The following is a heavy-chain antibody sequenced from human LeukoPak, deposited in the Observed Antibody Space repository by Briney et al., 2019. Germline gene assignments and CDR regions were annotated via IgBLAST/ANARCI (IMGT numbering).Heavy chain of an antibody. CDR1: GFTFSSYG. Sequence: GGSLRLSCAASGFTFSSYGMHWVSQAPGKGLEWVAFIRYDGSNKYYADSVKGRFTISRDNSKNTLYLQMNSLRAEDTAVYYCASPSCSGGSCYSRYYYMDVWGKGTTVTVSS. CDR3: ASPSCSGGSCYSRYYYMDV. D-gene: IGHD2-15*01. V-gene: IGHV3-30*02. J-gene: IGHJ6*03. CDR2: IRYDGSNK.